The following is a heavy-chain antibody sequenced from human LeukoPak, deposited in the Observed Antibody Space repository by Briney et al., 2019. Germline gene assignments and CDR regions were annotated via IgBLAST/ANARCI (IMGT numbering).Heavy chain of an antibody. Sequence: PGGSLRLSCAASGFTFSDYYMSWIRQAPGKGLEWVSYISSSGSTIYYADSVKGRFTISRDNAKNSLYLQMNSLRAEDTAVYYCARDQFPYCGGDCHSISAFDIWGQGTMVTVSS. J-gene: IGHJ3*02. CDR2: ISSSGSTI. CDR1: GFTFSDYY. CDR3: ARDQFPYCGGDCHSISAFDI. D-gene: IGHD2-21*02. V-gene: IGHV3-11*04.